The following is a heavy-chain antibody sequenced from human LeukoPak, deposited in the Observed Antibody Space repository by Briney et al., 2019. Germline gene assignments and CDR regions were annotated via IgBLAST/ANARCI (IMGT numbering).Heavy chain of an antibody. CDR3: ARDKGIAVVVAPYYYYMDV. CDR1: GFTFSSYS. V-gene: IGHV3-21*01. J-gene: IGHJ6*03. Sequence: GGSLRLSCAASGFTFSSYSMNWVRQAPGKGLEWVSSISSSSSYIYYADSVKGRFTISRDNAKNSLYLQMNSLRAEDTAVYYCARDKGIAVVVAPYYYYMDVWGKGTTVTVSS. D-gene: IGHD2-15*01. CDR2: ISSSSSYI.